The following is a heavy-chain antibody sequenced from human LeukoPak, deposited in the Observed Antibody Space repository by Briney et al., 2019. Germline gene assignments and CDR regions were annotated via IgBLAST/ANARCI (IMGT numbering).Heavy chain of an antibody. CDR2: ITWSGSST. CDR3: AKDMGEWGVDY. V-gene: IGHV3-20*04. Sequence: PGGSLRLSCAASGFTFDDYGMNWVRQAPGKGLEWVSGITWSGSSTGYTDSVKGRFTISRDNAKNSLYLQMNSLRTEDTALYYCAKDMGEWGVDYWGQGTLVTVSS. CDR1: GFTFDDYG. J-gene: IGHJ4*02. D-gene: IGHD1-26*01.